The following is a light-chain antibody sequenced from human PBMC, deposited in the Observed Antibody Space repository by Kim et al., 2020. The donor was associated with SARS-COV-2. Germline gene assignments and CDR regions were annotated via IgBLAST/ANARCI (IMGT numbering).Light chain of an antibody. CDR3: QQYDTYSRT. Sequence: ASVGDRVTITCRARQNINNWLAWYQQKPGKAPYLLIYKASNLHNGVPSRFSGSGSGTEFTLSINSLQPDDFAIYYCQQYDTYSRTFGQGTKVDIK. J-gene: IGKJ1*01. V-gene: IGKV1-5*03. CDR1: QNINNW. CDR2: KAS.